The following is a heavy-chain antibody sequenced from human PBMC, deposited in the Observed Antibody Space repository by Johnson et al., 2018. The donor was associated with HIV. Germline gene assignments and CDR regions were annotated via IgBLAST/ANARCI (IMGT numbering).Heavy chain of an antibody. D-gene: IGHD6-25*01. Sequence: EQLVESGGGLVQPGGSLRLSCAGSGFTFTSYALNWVRQAPGKGLEWVSGISGSGGSAYDADSVKGRFTSSRDNSKNSLYLQMSSLRVEDTAVYYCARATDQRLDAFDIWGQGTMVTVSS. CDR3: ARATDQRLDAFDI. V-gene: IGHV3-23*04. CDR2: ISGSGGSA. CDR1: GFTFTSYA. J-gene: IGHJ3*02.